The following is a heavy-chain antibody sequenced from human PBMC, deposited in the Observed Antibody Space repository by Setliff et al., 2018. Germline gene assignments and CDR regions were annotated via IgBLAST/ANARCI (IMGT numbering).Heavy chain of an antibody. D-gene: IGHD2-15*01. CDR2: INQDGSGK. CDR3: ARRLPYFGMDV. V-gene: IGHV3-7*01. CDR1: GFTFSSFW. Sequence: GGSLRLSCAASGFTFSSFWMSWVRQTPGKGLEWVANINQDGSGKYYVDSVKGRFTISRDSAKNSLHLQMTSLSAEDTAVYYCARRLPYFGMDVWGQGTTVTVSS. J-gene: IGHJ6*02.